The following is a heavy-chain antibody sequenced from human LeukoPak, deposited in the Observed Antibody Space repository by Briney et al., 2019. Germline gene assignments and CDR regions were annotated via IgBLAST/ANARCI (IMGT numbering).Heavy chain of an antibody. CDR3: ARSITIFGAHAFDI. Sequence: GESLKISCKGSGYSFTSYWIGWVRQLPGKGLEWRGSIYPGDSDTRYSPSFQGQVTISADKSISTAYLQWSSLKASDTAMYYCARSITIFGAHAFDIWGQGTMVTVSS. D-gene: IGHD3-3*01. CDR2: IYPGDSDT. CDR1: GYSFTSYW. J-gene: IGHJ3*02. V-gene: IGHV5-51*01.